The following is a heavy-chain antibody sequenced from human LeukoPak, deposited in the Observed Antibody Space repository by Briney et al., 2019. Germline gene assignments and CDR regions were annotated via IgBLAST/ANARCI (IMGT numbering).Heavy chain of an antibody. CDR3: ARYCSGGSCPFDP. CDR2: IIPMFGTA. CDR1: GGTFSSHS. Sequence: SVKVSCKASGGTFSSHSINWVRQAPGQGLEWMGGIIPMFGTANYAQKFQGRVTITADKSTSTAYMELSSLRSEDTAVYYCARYCSGGSCPFDPWGQGTLVTVSS. D-gene: IGHD2-15*01. J-gene: IGHJ5*02. V-gene: IGHV1-69*06.